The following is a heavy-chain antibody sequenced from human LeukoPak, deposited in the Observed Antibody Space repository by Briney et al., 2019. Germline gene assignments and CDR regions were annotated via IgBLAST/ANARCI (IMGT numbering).Heavy chain of an antibody. CDR2: ISWNSGSL. Sequence: GGSLRLSCAASGFTFDDYAMHWVRQAPGKGLEWVSGISWNSGSLGYADSVKGRFTISRDNAKNSLYLQMNSLRAEDTALYYCAKSGASYDRYYFDYWGQGTLVTVSS. J-gene: IGHJ4*02. V-gene: IGHV3-9*01. CDR1: GFTFDDYA. D-gene: IGHD3-22*01. CDR3: AKSGASYDRYYFDY.